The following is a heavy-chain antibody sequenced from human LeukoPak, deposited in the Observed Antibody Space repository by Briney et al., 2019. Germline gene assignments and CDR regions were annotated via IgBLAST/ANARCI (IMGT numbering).Heavy chain of an antibody. Sequence: GGSLRLSCAASGFTFSSYAMSWVRQAPGKGLEWVSAISGSGGSTYYADSVKGRFTISRDNSKNTLYLQMNSLRAEDTAVYYCAKDKAPWIQRSDYMDVWGKGTTVTVSS. J-gene: IGHJ6*03. CDR1: GFTFSSYA. V-gene: IGHV3-23*01. CDR3: AKDKAPWIQRSDYMDV. D-gene: IGHD5-18*01. CDR2: ISGSGGST.